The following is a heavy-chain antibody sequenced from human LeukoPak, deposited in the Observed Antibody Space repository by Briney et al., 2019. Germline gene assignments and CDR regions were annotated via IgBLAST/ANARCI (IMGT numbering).Heavy chain of an antibody. Sequence: GGSLRLSCAASGFTFSRYEMNWVRQAPGKGLEWVSYISDSGSTKYYADSVKGRFTISRDNAKNSVYLQMKSLRAEDTAVYYCAKSLLYCTGSSCYSLGVGLNFDSWGQGTLVTVSS. D-gene: IGHD2-15*01. J-gene: IGHJ4*02. V-gene: IGHV3-48*03. CDR3: AKSLLYCTGSSCYSLGVGLNFDS. CDR1: GFTFSRYE. CDR2: ISDSGSTK.